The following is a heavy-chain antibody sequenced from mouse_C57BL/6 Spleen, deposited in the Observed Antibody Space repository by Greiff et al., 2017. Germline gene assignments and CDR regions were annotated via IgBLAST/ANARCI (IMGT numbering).Heavy chain of an antibody. CDR3: ARSRTAQAPYYAMDY. D-gene: IGHD3-2*02. V-gene: IGHV1-54*01. J-gene: IGHJ4*01. Sequence: QVQLQQSGAELVRPGTSVKVSCKASGYAFTNYLIEWVKQRPGQGLEWIGVINPGSGGTNYNEKFKGKATLTADKSSSTAYMQLSSLTSEDSAVYFCARSRTAQAPYYAMDYWGQGTSVTVSS. CDR1: GYAFTNYL. CDR2: INPGSGGT.